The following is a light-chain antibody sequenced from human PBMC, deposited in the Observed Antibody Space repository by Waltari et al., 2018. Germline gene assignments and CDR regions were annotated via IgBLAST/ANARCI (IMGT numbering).Light chain of an antibody. V-gene: IGLV1-47*01. Sequence: QSVLTQPPSASGTPGQRVTISCSGSFSNIGANYVYSYQQFPGTAPKVLIYRNDQRPSGVPDRFAGSKSGTSASLAISGLRSEDEADYYCAAWDDSLSGHVVFGGGTKVTVV. J-gene: IGLJ2*01. CDR1: FSNIGANY. CDR2: RND. CDR3: AAWDDSLSGHVV.